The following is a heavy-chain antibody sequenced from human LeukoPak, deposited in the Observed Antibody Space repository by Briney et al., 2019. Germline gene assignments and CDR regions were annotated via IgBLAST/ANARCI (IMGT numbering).Heavy chain of an antibody. CDR1: GSTFTSYY. J-gene: IGHJ6*02. V-gene: IGHV1-46*01. CDR2: INPSPGST. CDR3: AREGPYGEDYYYYYGMAV. Sequence: GASVKVSCKASGSTFTSYYMHWVRQAPGQGLEWMGIINPSPGSTTYAQKFQGRVTMTRDTSTSTVYMELNSLRSEDTAVYYCAREGPYGEDYYYYYGMAVWGQGTTVTVSS. D-gene: IGHD4-17*01.